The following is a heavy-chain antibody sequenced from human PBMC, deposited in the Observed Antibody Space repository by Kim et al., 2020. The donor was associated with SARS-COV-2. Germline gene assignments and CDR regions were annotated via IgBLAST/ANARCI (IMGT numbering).Heavy chain of an antibody. V-gene: IGHV1-2*06. Sequence: ASVKVSCKASGYTFTGYYMHWVRQAPGQGLEWMGRINPNSGGTNYAQKFQGRVTMTRDTSISTAYMELSRLRSDDTAVYYCATRLIAAAGTGGYWGQGTLVTVSS. D-gene: IGHD6-13*01. CDR3: ATRLIAAAGTGGY. J-gene: IGHJ4*02. CDR2: INPNSGGT. CDR1: GYTFTGYY.